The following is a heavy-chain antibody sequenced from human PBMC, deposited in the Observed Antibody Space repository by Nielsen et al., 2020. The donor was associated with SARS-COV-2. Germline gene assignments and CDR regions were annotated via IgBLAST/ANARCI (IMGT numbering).Heavy chain of an antibody. D-gene: IGHD3-16*01. V-gene: IGHV4-34*01. CDR1: GGSFSGYY. CDR2: INHSGST. Sequence: SETLSLTCAVYGGSFSGYYWSWIRQPPGKGLEWIGEINHSGSTNYNPSLKSRVTISVDTSKNQFSLKLSSVTAADTAVYYCARGSGGYGDLGGDYWGQGTLVTVSS. CDR3: ARGSGGYGDLGGDY. J-gene: IGHJ4*02.